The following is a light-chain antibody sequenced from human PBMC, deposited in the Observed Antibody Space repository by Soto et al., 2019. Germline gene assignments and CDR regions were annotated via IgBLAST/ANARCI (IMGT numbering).Light chain of an antibody. CDR1: QSVNRSQ. CDR3: QHYGSSPLT. Sequence: EIVLTQSPGTLSLSPGERATLSCRVSQSVNRSQVAWFQQRPGQAPRLLIYGASGRAAAIPHRFSGSGSGTDFTLTVSRLEPEDFGVYYCQHYGSSPLTFGGGTTVEI. J-gene: IGKJ4*01. CDR2: GAS. V-gene: IGKV3-20*01.